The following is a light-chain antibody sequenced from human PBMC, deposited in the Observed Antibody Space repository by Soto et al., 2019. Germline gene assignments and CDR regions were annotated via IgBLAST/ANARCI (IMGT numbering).Light chain of an antibody. Sequence: DIQLTQSPSSLSASVGDIVTITCRESQGISSYLNWYQQKPGEAPTLLVYDSSTLQSGVPSRFSGSGFGAEFTLTVSSLQPEDFATYYCQQSYSNPTWTFGQGTKVDIK. J-gene: IGKJ1*01. CDR3: QQSYSNPTWT. CDR1: QGISSY. CDR2: DSS. V-gene: IGKV1-39*01.